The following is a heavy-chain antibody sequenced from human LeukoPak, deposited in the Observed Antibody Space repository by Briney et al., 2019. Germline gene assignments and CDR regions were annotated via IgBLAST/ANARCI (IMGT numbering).Heavy chain of an antibody. J-gene: IGHJ4*02. D-gene: IGHD3-10*01. Sequence: ASVKVSCKASGYSFSGYYIHWVRQAPGQGLEWMGWINPRISGTNYAQIFQGRVTMTSDTSISTTYMELSRLGSEDTAVYYCARDYGGERGGYYFDSWGQGTLVTVSS. CDR1: GYSFSGYY. CDR3: ARDYGGERGGYYFDS. V-gene: IGHV1-2*02. CDR2: INPRISGT.